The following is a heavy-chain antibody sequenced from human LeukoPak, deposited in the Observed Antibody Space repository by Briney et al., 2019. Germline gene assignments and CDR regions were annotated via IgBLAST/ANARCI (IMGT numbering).Heavy chain of an antibody. CDR3: ARYRGYSYFYYFDY. D-gene: IGHD5-18*01. V-gene: IGHV4-59*01. Sequence: PSPTPSLTCTVAGASISSNYWSSVRPPPGNGLEWVGSIHYSGRTNYNPSLKSRVTISVDTSTNQFSRKLSSVTAADTAVYYCARYRGYSYFYYFDYWDQGTLVTVSS. J-gene: IGHJ4*02. CDR1: GASISSNY. CDR2: IHYSGRT.